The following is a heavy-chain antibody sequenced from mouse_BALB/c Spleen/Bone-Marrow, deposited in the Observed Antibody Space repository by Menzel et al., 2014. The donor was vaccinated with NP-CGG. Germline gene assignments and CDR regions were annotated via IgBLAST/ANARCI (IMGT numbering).Heavy chain of an antibody. CDR3: ARERTARATYAMDY. D-gene: IGHD3-1*01. CDR1: GYSFTGYY. Sequence: EVKVVDSGPELVKPGASVKIFCKASGYSFTGYYMHWVKQSHVKSLEWIGRINPYNGATSYNQNFKDKASLTVDKSSSTAYMELHSLTSEDSAVYYCARERTARATYAMDYWGQGTSVTVSS. J-gene: IGHJ4*01. CDR2: INPYNGAT. V-gene: IGHV1-31*01.